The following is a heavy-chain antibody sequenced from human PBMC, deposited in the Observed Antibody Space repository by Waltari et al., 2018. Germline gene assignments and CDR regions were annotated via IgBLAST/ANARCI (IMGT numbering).Heavy chain of an antibody. CDR1: GYNFTGSF. Sequence: QVQLAQSGAEEKKPGASVTVSCKASGYNFTGSFNHWLRQAPGQGLEWMGWFSPNNGDNKYAQKFQGRVTMTRDTSINTAYMELSSLTSDDTAVYYCARDGPGAGNDDFDYWGQGTLVSVSS. J-gene: IGHJ4*02. CDR2: FSPNNGDN. CDR3: ARDGPGAGNDDFDY. V-gene: IGHV1-2*02. D-gene: IGHD3-10*01.